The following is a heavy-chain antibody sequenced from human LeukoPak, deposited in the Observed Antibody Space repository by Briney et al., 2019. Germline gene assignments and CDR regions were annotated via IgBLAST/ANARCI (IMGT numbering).Heavy chain of an antibody. Sequence: SETLSLTCTVSGGSISSYYWSWIRQPPGKGLEWIGYIYYSGSTNYNPSLKSRVTISVDTSKNQFSLKLSSVTAADTAVYYCARSAYCGGDCYSAGLDYWGQGTLVTVS. J-gene: IGHJ4*02. CDR3: ARSAYCGGDCYSAGLDY. D-gene: IGHD2-21*02. V-gene: IGHV4-59*08. CDR2: IYYSGST. CDR1: GGSISSYY.